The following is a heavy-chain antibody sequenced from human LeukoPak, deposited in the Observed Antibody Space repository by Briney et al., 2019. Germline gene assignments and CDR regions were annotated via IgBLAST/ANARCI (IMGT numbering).Heavy chain of an antibody. D-gene: IGHD3-22*01. CDR3: AGENSSGYYVDY. V-gene: IGHV1-18*01. J-gene: IGHJ4*02. CDR2: ISAYNGNT. CDR1: GYTFTSYG. Sequence: PRASAKVSCKASGYTFTSYGISWVRQAPGQGLEWMGWISAYNGNTNYAQKLQGRVTMTTDTSTSTAYMELRSLRSDDTAVYYCAGENSSGYYVDYWGQGTLVTVSS.